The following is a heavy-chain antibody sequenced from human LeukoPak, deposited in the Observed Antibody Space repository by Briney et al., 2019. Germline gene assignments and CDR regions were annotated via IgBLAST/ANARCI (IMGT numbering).Heavy chain of an antibody. CDR1: GFTFTSSA. J-gene: IGHJ3*02. Sequence: VASVKVSCKASGFTFTSSAVQWVRQARGQRLEWIGWIVVGSGNTNYAQKFQERVTITRDMSTSSAYMELSSLRSEDTAVYYCAADRGIVGTMRTFDIWGQGTMVTVSS. V-gene: IGHV1-58*01. CDR2: IVVGSGNT. CDR3: AADRGIVGTMRTFDI. D-gene: IGHD3-22*01.